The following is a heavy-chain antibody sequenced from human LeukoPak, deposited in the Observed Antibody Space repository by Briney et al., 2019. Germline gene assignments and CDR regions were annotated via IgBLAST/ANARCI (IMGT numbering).Heavy chain of an antibody. CDR1: GFTFSSYG. CDR2: ISYDGSNK. Sequence: PGGSLRLSCAASGFTFSSYGMHWVRQAPGKGLEWVAVISYDGSNKYCADSVKGRFTISRDNSKNTLYLQMNSLRAEDTAVYYCAKELRLLEWLSNYYFDYWGQGTLVTVSS. V-gene: IGHV3-30*18. J-gene: IGHJ4*02. CDR3: AKELRLLEWLSNYYFDY. D-gene: IGHD3-3*01.